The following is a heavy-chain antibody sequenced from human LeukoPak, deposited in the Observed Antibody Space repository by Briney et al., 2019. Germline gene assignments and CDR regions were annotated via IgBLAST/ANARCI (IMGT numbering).Heavy chain of an antibody. Sequence: GGSLRLSCAASGFTFSSYPMSWVRQAPGKGLEWVSALSGSGDNTYYADSVKGRFTISRDNSKSTLYLQMNSLRAEDTAVYYCAKLGHYYDSSGYYYFDYWGQGTLVTVSS. CDR1: GFTFSSYP. J-gene: IGHJ4*02. CDR2: LSGSGDNT. D-gene: IGHD3-22*01. V-gene: IGHV3-23*01. CDR3: AKLGHYYDSSGYYYFDY.